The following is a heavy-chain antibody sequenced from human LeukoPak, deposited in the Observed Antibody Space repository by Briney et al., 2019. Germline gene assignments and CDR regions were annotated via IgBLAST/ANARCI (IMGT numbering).Heavy chain of an antibody. CDR2: IYYSGSS. CDR1: GGSISRYY. CDR3: ARSGYSSSWYFFDY. D-gene: IGHD6-13*01. J-gene: IGHJ4*02. V-gene: IGHV4-59*01. Sequence: PSETLSLTCSVSGGSISRYYWSWIRQPPGKGLEWIGYIYYSGSSNYNPSLKSRVTISVDTSKNQFSMRLSSVTAADTAVYYCARSGYSSSWYFFDYWGQGTLVTVSS.